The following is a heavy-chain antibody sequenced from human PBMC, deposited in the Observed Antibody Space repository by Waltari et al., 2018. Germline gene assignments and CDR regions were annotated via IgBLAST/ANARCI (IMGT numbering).Heavy chain of an antibody. V-gene: IGHV4-39*01. CDR3: ARFSKSANGFDP. J-gene: IGHJ5*02. CDR2: MCYTGST. D-gene: IGHD3-3*02. CDR1: VDSISSSGYF. Sequence: QLQLQESGPALVKPSETLSLTCTVSVDSISSSGYFWGWIRQSPGKGLAWLGSMCYTGSTYYNPSLMSRVTIAADTSKNQFALNLSSVTAADTAVFYCARFSKSANGFDPWGQGTLVTVAS.